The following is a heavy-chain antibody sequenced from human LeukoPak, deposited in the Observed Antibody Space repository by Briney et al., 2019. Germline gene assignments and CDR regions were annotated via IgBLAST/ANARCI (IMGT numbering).Heavy chain of an antibody. CDR2: IIPILGIA. CDR3: ARDSRWDSGFYYYFYMDV. D-gene: IGHD1-26*01. V-gene: IGHV1-69*04. CDR1: GGTFSSYA. J-gene: IGHJ6*03. Sequence: SVKVSCKASGGTFSSYAISWVRQAPGQGLEWMGRIIPILGIANYAQKFQGRVTITADKSTSTAYMELSSLRSEDTAVYYWARDSRWDSGFYYYFYMDVWGKGTTVTVSS.